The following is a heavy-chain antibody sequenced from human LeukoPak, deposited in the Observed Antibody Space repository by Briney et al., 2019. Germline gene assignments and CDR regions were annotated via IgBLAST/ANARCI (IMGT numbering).Heavy chain of an antibody. Sequence: GASVKVSCKASGYTFTSYDINWVRQATGQGLEWMGWMNPNSGNTGYAQKFQGRVTMTRNTSISTAYMELSSLRSEDTAVYYCARGHGSVYSSSSYFQHWGQGTLVTVSS. CDR1: GYTFTSYD. J-gene: IGHJ1*01. D-gene: IGHD6-13*01. V-gene: IGHV1-8*01. CDR2: MNPNSGNT. CDR3: ARGHGSVYSSSSYFQH.